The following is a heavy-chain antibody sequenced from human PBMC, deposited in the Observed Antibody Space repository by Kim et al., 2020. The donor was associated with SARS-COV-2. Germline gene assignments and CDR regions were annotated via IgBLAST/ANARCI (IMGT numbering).Heavy chain of an antibody. J-gene: IGHJ4*02. CDR3: ARVLRYYGSGSYYYTIDY. Sequence: SETLSLTCTVSGGSISSSSYYWGWIRQPPGKGLEWIGSIYYSGSTYYNPSLKSRVTISVDTSKNQFSLKLSSVTAADTAVYYCARVLRYYGSGSYYYTIDYWGQGTLVTVSS. CDR1: GGSISSSSYY. CDR2: IYYSGST. V-gene: IGHV4-39*07. D-gene: IGHD3-10*01.